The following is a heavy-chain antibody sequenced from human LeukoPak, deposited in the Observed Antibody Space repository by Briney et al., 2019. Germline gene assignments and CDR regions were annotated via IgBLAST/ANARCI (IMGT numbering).Heavy chain of an antibody. CDR1: GGTFSSYA. CDR3: ARGYCSGGSCYSYYYYMDV. V-gene: IGHV1-69*13. D-gene: IGHD2-15*01. J-gene: IGHJ6*03. Sequence: SVKVSYKASGGTFSSYAISWVRQAPGQGLEWMGGIIPIFGTANYAQKFQGRVTITADESTSTAYMELSSLRSEDTAVYYCARGYCSGGSCYSYYYYMDVWGKGTTVTISS. CDR2: IIPIFGTA.